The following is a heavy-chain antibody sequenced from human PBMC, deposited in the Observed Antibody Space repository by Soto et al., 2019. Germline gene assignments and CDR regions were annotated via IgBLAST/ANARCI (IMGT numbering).Heavy chain of an antibody. V-gene: IGHV3-30*18. J-gene: IGHJ4*02. D-gene: IGHD3-3*01. CDR3: AKSGTTYYDFWSGYFGYFDY. CDR1: GFTFSSYG. CDR2: ISYDGSNK. Sequence: QVQLVESGGGVVQPGRSLRLSCAASGFTFSSYGMHWVRQAPGKGLEWVAVISYDGSNKYYADSVKGRLTISRDNSKNTLYLQMNSLRAEDTAVYYCAKSGTTYYDFWSGYFGYFDYWGQGTLVTVSS.